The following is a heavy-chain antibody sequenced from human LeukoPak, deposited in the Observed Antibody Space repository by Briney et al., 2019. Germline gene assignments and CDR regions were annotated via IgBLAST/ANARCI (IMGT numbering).Heavy chain of an antibody. CDR2: INPNSGGT. V-gene: IGHV1-2*04. CDR3: ARDYYGSGSYVFDY. CDR1: GYTFTGYY. J-gene: IGHJ4*02. Sequence: GASVKVSFKASGYTFTGYYMHWVRQAPGQGLEWMGWINPNSGGTNYAQKFQGWVTMTRDTSISTAYMELSRLRSDDTAVYYCARDYYGSGSYVFDYWGQGTLVTVSS. D-gene: IGHD3-10*01.